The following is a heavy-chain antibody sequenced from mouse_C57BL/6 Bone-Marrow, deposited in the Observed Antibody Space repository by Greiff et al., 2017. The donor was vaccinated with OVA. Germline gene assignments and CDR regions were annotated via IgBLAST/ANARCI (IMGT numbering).Heavy chain of an antibody. J-gene: IGHJ3*01. D-gene: IGHD2-14*01. CDR1: GFSFNTYA. V-gene: IGHV10-1*01. CDR3: VRHGSPPSYDWFAY. CDR2: IRSKSNNYAT. Sequence: EVKLVESGGGLVQPKGSLKLSCAASGFSFNTYAMNWVRQAPGKGLEWVARIRSKSNNYATYYADSVKDRFTISRDDSESMLYLQMNNLKTEDTAMYYCVRHGSPPSYDWFAYWGQGTLVTVSA.